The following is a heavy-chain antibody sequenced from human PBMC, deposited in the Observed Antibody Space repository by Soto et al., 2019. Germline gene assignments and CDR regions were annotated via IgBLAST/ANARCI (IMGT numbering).Heavy chain of an antibody. CDR3: AKVGMPTVTNETLYV. V-gene: IGHV3-23*01. J-gene: IGHJ3*01. CDR2: VSGNGGGT. Sequence: EVQLLESGGGLVQPGGSLRLSCVVSGFTFSNYAMTWVRQTPGKGLEWVSVVSGNGGGTDYAGSVKGRFTTSRDNSKNTLYLDMNTLRAEDTAIYYCAKVGMPTVTNETLYVWGKGAMVTVSS. D-gene: IGHD4-17*01. CDR1: GFTFSNYA.